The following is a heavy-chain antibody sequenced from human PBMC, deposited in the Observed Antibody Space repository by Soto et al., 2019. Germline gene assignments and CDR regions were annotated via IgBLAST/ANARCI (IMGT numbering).Heavy chain of an antibody. CDR2: IYWDDDK. CDR1: GFSLSTSGVG. V-gene: IGHV2-5*02. Sequence: QITLKESGPTLVKPTQPLTLTCTFSGFSLSTSGVGVGWFRQPPGKALEWLALIYWDDDKRYSPSLKSRLTIPKDTSKNQVVLTMTNMDPVDTATYDGAHSAHYCSSTSCYGCWFDPWGQGTLVTVSS. J-gene: IGHJ5*02. CDR3: AHSAHYCSSTSCYGCWFDP. D-gene: IGHD2-2*01.